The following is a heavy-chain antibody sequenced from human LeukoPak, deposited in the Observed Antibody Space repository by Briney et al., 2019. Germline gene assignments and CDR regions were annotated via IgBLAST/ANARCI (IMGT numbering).Heavy chain of an antibody. CDR2: IIPIFATP. CDR3: ARDRIITMVRGAHVAFDI. J-gene: IGHJ3*02. Sequence: ASVKVSCKASGGTFSSYAISWVRQAPGQGLEWMGGIIPIFATPNYAQKFQGRVTITADESTSTVYMEVSSLRSEDTAVYYCARDRIITMVRGAHVAFDIWGQGTLVTVSS. D-gene: IGHD3-10*01. CDR1: GGTFSSYA. V-gene: IGHV1-69*13.